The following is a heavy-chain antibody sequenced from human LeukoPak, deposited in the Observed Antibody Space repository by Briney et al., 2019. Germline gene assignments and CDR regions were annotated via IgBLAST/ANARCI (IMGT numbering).Heavy chain of an antibody. J-gene: IGHJ6*03. V-gene: IGHV4-34*01. CDR2: ISDSGTT. CDR1: IESFSGYH. Sequence: SETLSLTCAVYIESFSGYHWNWIRQTPGKGLEWIGEISDSGTTNINPSLRRRVSLSIDTSKNQFSLDMRSMTAADTAVYYCARAVAGVSYYYYYMDVWGKGTTVTVSS. CDR3: ARAVAGVSYYYYYMDV. D-gene: IGHD6-19*01.